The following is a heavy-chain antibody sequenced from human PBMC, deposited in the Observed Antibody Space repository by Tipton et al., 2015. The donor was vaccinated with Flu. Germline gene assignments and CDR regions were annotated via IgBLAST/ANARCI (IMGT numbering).Heavy chain of an antibody. Sequence: GSLRLSCAASGFTFSSYAMSWVRQAPGRGLEWVSLISDSGEYIHYADSVKGRFTISRDKSKSTLYLQMNSLTAEDTAVYYCVKGLSGQCNGGTCYSRVFDYWGQGTLVTVSS. CDR1: GFTFSSYA. J-gene: IGHJ4*02. D-gene: IGHD2-15*01. CDR3: VKGLSGQCNGGTCYSRVFDY. CDR2: ISDSGEYI. V-gene: IGHV3-23*01.